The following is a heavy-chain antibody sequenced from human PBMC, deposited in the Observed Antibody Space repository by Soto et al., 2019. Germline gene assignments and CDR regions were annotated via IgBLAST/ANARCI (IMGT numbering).Heavy chain of an antibody. CDR2: INHSGST. J-gene: IGHJ6*03. CDR3: ARVGYDILTGYYNYYYYYYMDV. V-gene: IGHV4-34*01. D-gene: IGHD3-9*01. Sequence: PSETLSLTFAVYGGCFSGYYWSWIRQPPGKGLEWIGEINHSGSTNYNPSLKSRVTISVDTSKNQFSLKLSSVTAADTAVYYCARVGYDILTGYYNYYYYYYMDVWGKGTTVT. CDR1: GGCFSGYY.